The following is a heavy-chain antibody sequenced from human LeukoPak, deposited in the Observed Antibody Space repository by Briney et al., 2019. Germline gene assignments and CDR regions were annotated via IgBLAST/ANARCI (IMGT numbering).Heavy chain of an antibody. CDR3: ARGGWYFDY. V-gene: IGHV3-7*04. CDR2: IKQDGSEK. CDR1: GFTLSDHW. Sequence: GGSLRLSCAASGFTLSDHWMTWVRQAPGKGLEWVAYIKQDGSEKYYVDSVKGRFTISRDNSKDSLYLQMNSLRAEDTAVYYCARGGWYFDYWGQGTLVTVSS. J-gene: IGHJ4*02. D-gene: IGHD6-19*01.